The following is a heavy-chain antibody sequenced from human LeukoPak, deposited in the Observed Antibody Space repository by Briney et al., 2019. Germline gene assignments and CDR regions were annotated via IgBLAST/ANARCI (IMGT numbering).Heavy chain of an antibody. CDR1: GFTFRNNW. J-gene: IGHJ4*02. V-gene: IGHV3-7*01. D-gene: IGHD3-10*01. CDR2: VKKDASEK. CDR3: ARGPPYGSRSDYFDY. Sequence: GGSLRLSCAVSGFTFRNNWMTSVRQAPGKSLEWVAGVKKDASEKDYVDSVKGRFTISRDNAKNSLYLQMNSLRVEDTAVYYCARGPPYGSRSDYFDYWGQGTLVTVSS.